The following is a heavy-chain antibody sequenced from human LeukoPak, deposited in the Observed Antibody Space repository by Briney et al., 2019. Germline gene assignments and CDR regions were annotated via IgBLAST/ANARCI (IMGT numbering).Heavy chain of an antibody. J-gene: IGHJ4*02. Sequence: SETLSLTCTVSGVSINTYYWSWLRQPAGKGLEWIGRIYISGSTNYNPSLKSRVTMSLDTSKNQLSLKLSSVTAANTAVYYCARDYHGNNWYYFDYWGQGTLVAVSS. D-gene: IGHD1-1*01. CDR2: IYISGST. V-gene: IGHV4-4*07. CDR1: GVSINTYY. CDR3: ARDYHGNNWYYFDY.